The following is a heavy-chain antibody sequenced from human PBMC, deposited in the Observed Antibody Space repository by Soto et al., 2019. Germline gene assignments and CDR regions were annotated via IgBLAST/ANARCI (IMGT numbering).Heavy chain of an antibody. V-gene: IGHV3-23*01. CDR2: ISGSGGST. CDR1: GFTFSSYA. Sequence: LRLSCAASGFTFSSYAMSWVRQAPGKGLVWVSAISGSGGSTYYADSVKGRFTISRDTSKNTLYLQMNSLRAEDTAVCYCACSGSYYEEGYWGQGTLVTVSS. D-gene: IGHD3-10*02. J-gene: IGHJ4*02. CDR3: ACSGSYYEEGY.